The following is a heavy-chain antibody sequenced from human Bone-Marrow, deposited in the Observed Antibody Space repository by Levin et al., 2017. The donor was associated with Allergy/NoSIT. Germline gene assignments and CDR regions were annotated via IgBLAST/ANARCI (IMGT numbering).Heavy chain of an antibody. Sequence: SETLSLTCTVSGGSLSSSNYFWSWVRQHAGKGPEWIGYISASGTAYYNLSLGSRVTISVDTSKNQFSLNLRSVTAADTAMYYCAREIIIPSYHYLDAFDIWGQGTMVTVSS. J-gene: IGHJ3*02. V-gene: IGHV4-31*03. D-gene: IGHD3-3*01. CDR3: AREIIIPSYHYLDAFDI. CDR1: GGSLSSSNYF. CDR2: ISASGTA.